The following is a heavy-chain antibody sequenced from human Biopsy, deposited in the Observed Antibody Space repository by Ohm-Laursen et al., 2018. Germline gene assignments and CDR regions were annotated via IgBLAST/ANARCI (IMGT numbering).Heavy chain of an antibody. CDR3: ANWNYYYDSSGPPAFDV. CDR2: IDPTSSTT. V-gene: IGHV3-11*01. D-gene: IGHD3-22*01. Sequence: SLRLSCAAFGFGFSGYFMSWIRQAPGKGLEWVAYIDPTSSTTYYADSVQGRFNISRDNDKDLLYLDMKNLRAEDTAVYYCANWNYYYDSSGPPAFDVWGQGTMVTVSS. CDR1: GFGFSGYF. J-gene: IGHJ3*01.